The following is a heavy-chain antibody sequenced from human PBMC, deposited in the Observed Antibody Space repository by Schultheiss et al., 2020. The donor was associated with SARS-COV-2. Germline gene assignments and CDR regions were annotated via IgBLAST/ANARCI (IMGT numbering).Heavy chain of an antibody. D-gene: IGHD3-16*01. J-gene: IGHJ1*01. CDR1: GGSFSGYY. V-gene: IGHV4-34*01. Sequence: SETLSLTCAVYGGSFSGYYWSWIRQPPGKGLEWIGEINHSGSTIYNPSLKSRVTMSVDTSKNQFSLKLSSVTAADTAVYYCARDHWDFQHWGQGTLVTVSS. CDR2: INHSGST. CDR3: ARDHWDFQH.